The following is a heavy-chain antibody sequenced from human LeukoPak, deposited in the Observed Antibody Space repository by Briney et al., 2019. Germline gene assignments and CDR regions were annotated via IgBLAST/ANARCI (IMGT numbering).Heavy chain of an antibody. CDR2: ISGSGGST. J-gene: IGHJ5*02. Sequence: ETLSLTCAVYGGSFSGYYWSWVRQAPGKGLEWVSAISGSGGSTYYADSVKGRFTISRDNSKNTLYLQMNSLRAEDTAVYYCAKEFDPNWFDPWGQGTLVTVSS. CDR1: GGSFSGYY. V-gene: IGHV3-23*01. CDR3: AKEFDPNWFDP.